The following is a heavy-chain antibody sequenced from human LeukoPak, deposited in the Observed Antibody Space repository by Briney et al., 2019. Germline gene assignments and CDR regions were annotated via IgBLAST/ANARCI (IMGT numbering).Heavy chain of an antibody. CDR2: IRYDGSHK. CDR1: GFTFSSYG. D-gene: IGHD5-12*01. CDR3: AKEGGASRFDY. Sequence: GGSLRLSCAASGFTFSSYGMHWVRQAPGKGLEWVAFIRYDGSHKYYADSVKGRFTISRDNSKNTPYLQMNSLRAEDTAVYYCAKEGGASRFDYWGQGTLVTVSS. V-gene: IGHV3-30*02. J-gene: IGHJ4*02.